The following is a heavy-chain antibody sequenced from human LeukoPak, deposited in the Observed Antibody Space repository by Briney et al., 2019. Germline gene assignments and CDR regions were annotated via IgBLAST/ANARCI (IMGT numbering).Heavy chain of an antibody. CDR2: INPNSGVT. CDR3: ARTFGYCSTTSCSKPFDI. J-gene: IGHJ3*02. V-gene: IGHV1-2*02. Sequence: ASVKVSCKASGYTFTDQFMHWMRQAPGQGLEWMRWINPNSGVTNYAQKFQGRVTMSRDTSISTAYIELNRLTSDDTAVYYCARTFGYCSTTSCSKPFDIWGQGTMVTVSS. CDR1: GYTFTDQF. D-gene: IGHD2-2*01.